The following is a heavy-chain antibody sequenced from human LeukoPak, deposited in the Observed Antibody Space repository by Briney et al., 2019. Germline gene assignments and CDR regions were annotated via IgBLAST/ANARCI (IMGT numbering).Heavy chain of an antibody. V-gene: IGHV5-51*01. J-gene: IGHJ4*02. CDR2: IYPGDSDT. CDR1: GYSFTSYW. CDR3: ASIQDTAMVGWY. Sequence: HPGGSLRLSCKGSGYSFTSYWIGWVRQMPGKGLEWMGIIYPGDSDTRYSPSFQGQVTISADKSISTAYLQWSSLKASDTAMYYCASIQDTAMVGWYWGQGTLVTVSS. D-gene: IGHD5-18*01.